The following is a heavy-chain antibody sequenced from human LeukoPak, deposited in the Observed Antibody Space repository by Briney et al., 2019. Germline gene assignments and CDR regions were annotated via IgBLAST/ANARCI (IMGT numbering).Heavy chain of an antibody. Sequence: PGGSLRLSCAASGFTFSSYWMSWVRQAPGKGPEWVANIKQDGSEKYYVDSVKGRFTISRDNAKNSLYLQMNSLRAEDTAVYYCARARNYDFWSGPLGFYYYMTSGAKGPRSPSP. D-gene: IGHD3-3*01. CDR2: IKQDGSEK. CDR1: GFTFSSYW. J-gene: IGHJ6*03. V-gene: IGHV3-7*01. CDR3: ARARNYDFWSGPLGFYYYMTS.